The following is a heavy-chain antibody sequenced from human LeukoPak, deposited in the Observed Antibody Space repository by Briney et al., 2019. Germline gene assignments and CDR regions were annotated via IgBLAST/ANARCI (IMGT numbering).Heavy chain of an antibody. CDR2: ISPNSGDT. CDR3: ARESACGTTNCLAPADWLDP. V-gene: IGHV1-2*02. CDR1: GYTFTGYY. Sequence: ASVKVSCKASGYTFTGYYMHWVRQAPGQGLEWMGWISPNSGDTDIAQKFQGRVTMTGDTSIATSYMEVDSLTSDDTAAYYCARESACGTTNCLAPADWLDPWGQGTLVIVSS. D-gene: IGHD2-2*01. J-gene: IGHJ5*02.